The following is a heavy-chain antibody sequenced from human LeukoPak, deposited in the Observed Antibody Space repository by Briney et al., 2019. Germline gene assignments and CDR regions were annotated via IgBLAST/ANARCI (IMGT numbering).Heavy chain of an antibody. V-gene: IGHV4-39*07. J-gene: IGHJ6*03. D-gene: IGHD5-12*01. CDR1: GGSISGSNYY. CDR3: ARGRGGYSGPLYYYYYYMDV. CDR2: AYYSGST. Sequence: SETLSLTCTVSGGSISGSNYYWAWIRQPPGKTLEWIGSAYYSGSTYYNPPLKGRVTISVDTSKNQFSLKLSSVTAADTAVYYCARGRGGYSGPLYYYYYYMDVWGKGTTVTVSS.